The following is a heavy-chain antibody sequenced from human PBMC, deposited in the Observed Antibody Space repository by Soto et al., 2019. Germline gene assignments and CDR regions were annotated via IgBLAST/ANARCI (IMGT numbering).Heavy chain of an antibody. D-gene: IGHD3-9*01. J-gene: IGHJ4*02. CDR2: IIPIFGTA. Sequence: GASVKVSCKASGGTFSSYAISWVRQAPGQGLEWMGGIIPIFGTANYAQKFQGRVTITADESTSTAYMELSRLRSDDTAVYYCARETGYYGGGFDYWGQGTLVTVSS. CDR3: ARETGYYGGGFDY. V-gene: IGHV1-69*13. CDR1: GGTFSSYA.